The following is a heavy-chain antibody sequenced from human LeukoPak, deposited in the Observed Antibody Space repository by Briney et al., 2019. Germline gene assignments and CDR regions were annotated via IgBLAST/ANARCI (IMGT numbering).Heavy chain of an antibody. J-gene: IGHJ6*02. D-gene: IGHD3-16*01. CDR1: GFTFSSYW. CDR3: GRGGGLDV. CDR2: INHNGNVN. V-gene: IGHV3-7*03. Sequence: GGSLRLSCAASGFTFSSYWMNWARQAPGKGLEWVASINHNGNVNYYVDSVKGRFTISRDNAKNSLYLQMSNLRAEDTAVYFCGRGGGLDVWGQEATVTVSS.